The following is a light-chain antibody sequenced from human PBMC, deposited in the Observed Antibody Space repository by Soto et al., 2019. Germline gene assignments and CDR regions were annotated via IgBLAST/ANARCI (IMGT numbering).Light chain of an antibody. J-gene: IGLJ1*01. V-gene: IGLV2-8*01. CDR2: EVT. CDR3: SSYTDRQSYL. Sequence: QSVLTQPPSASGSPGQSVTISCTGTSSDVGGYNFVSWYQQHPGKAPKLIIYEVTKRPSGVPDRFSGSKSGNTASLTVSGLQAEDEADYYCSSYTDRQSYLFGTGTKVTVL. CDR1: SSDVGGYNF.